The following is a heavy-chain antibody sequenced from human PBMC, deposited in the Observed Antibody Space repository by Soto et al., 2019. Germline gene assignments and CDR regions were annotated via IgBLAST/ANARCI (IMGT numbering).Heavy chain of an antibody. CDR3: ARGHLGITTTGTWYDFDY. CDR1: GDSISSYY. V-gene: IGHV4-59*01. J-gene: IGHJ4*02. CDR2: IYYSGRT. Sequence: LSLTCTVSGDSISSYYWTWIRQPPGKGLEYIGYIYYSGRTYYNPSLKSRVTISVDTSKNQFSLKLSSVTAADTAVYYCARGHLGITTTGTWYDFDYWGQGTLVTVSS. D-gene: IGHD2-15*01.